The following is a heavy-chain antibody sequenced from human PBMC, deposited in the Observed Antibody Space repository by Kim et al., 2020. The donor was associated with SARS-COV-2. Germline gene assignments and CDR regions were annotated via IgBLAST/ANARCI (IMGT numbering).Heavy chain of an antibody. D-gene: IGHD3-10*01. CDR3: ARGRDTNVLLWFGEPALDY. Sequence: GGSLRLSCAASGFTFSSYAMHWVRQAPGKGLEWVAVISYDGSNKYYADSVKGRFTISRDNSKNTLYLQMNSLRAEDTAVYYCARGRDTNVLLWFGEPALDYWGQGTLVTVSS. CDR1: GFTFSSYA. J-gene: IGHJ4*02. V-gene: IGHV3-30-3*01. CDR2: ISYDGSNK.